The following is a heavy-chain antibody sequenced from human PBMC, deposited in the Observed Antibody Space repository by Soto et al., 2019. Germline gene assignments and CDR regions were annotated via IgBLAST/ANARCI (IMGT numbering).Heavy chain of an antibody. CDR1: GGSISSGGYY. V-gene: IGHV4-31*03. J-gene: IGHJ4*02. CDR3: ARADSEYSSSWYGHYFDY. Sequence: QVQLHESGPGLVKPSQTLSLTCTVSGGSISSGGYYWSWIRLHPGKGLEWIGYIYYSGSTYYNPSLKSRVTISVDTSKNQFSLKLSSVTAADTAVYYCARADSEYSSSWYGHYFDYWGQGTLVTVSS. CDR2: IYYSGST. D-gene: IGHD6-13*01.